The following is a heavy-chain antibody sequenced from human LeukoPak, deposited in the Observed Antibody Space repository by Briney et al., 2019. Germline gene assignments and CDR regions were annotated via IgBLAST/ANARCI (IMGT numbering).Heavy chain of an antibody. J-gene: IGHJ4*02. CDR1: GFTFSSYA. D-gene: IGHD3-10*01. V-gene: IGHV4-34*01. CDR3: ARGYGSGFAY. CDR2: INQSGST. Sequence: GSLRLSCAASGFTFSSYAMSWIRQSPGKGLEWIGEINQSGSTNHNPPLKSRVTISVDTSKNQFSLKVSSVTAADTAVYYCARGYGSGFAYWGQGTLVTVSS.